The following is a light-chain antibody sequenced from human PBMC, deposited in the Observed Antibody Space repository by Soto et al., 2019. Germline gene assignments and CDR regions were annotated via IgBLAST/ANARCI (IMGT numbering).Light chain of an antibody. CDR3: QQYGSSPLT. J-gene: IGKJ4*01. Sequence: EIVLTQSPGILSLSPGKRATLSCRASQSVSNNYLAWYQRKPGQAPRLLIHGASTRATGIPDRFIGSGSGTDFTLTNSRLEPEDFAVYYCQQYGSSPLTFGGGTTVEIE. CDR1: QSVSNNY. CDR2: GAS. V-gene: IGKV3-20*01.